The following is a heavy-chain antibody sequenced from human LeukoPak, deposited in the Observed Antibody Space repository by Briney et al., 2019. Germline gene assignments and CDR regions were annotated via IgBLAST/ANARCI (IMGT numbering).Heavy chain of an antibody. D-gene: IGHD3-9*01. V-gene: IGHV1-8*01. CDR3: ARGMSLRALLRYFDWSTFDY. J-gene: IGHJ4*02. CDR1: GYTFTSYD. Sequence: ASVKVSCKASGYTFTSYDINWVRQAPGQGLEWMGWMNPNSGNTGYAQKFQGRVTMTRNTSISTAYMELSSLRSEDTAVYYCARGMSLRALLRYFDWSTFDYWGQGTLVTVSS. CDR2: MNPNSGNT.